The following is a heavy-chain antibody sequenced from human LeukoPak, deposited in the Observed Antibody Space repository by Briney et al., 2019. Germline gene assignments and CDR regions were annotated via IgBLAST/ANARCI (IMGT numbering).Heavy chain of an antibody. Sequence: GGSLRLSCAASGFTFSSYWMSWVRQAPEKGLELVANIKQDGSERYYVDSVKGRFTISTDNAKNSLYLQMNSLRAEDTAVYYCARGTVFGVVIPHFDYWGQGTLVIVSS. CDR1: GFTFSSYW. V-gene: IGHV3-7*01. J-gene: IGHJ4*02. CDR2: IKQDGSER. CDR3: ARGTVFGVVIPHFDY. D-gene: IGHD3-3*01.